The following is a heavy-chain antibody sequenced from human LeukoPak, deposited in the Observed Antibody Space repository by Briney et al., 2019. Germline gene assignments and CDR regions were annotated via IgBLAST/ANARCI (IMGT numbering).Heavy chain of an antibody. V-gene: IGHV3-23*01. CDR1: GFTFSNHG. J-gene: IGHJ4*02. CDR2: ISPSADIK. D-gene: IGHD3-10*01. CDR3: AKDDAWLRFGE. Sequence: PGGSLRLSCAASGFTFSNHGMNWLRQAPGEGLEWVSGISPSADIKYYADSVKGRFTISRDNSKNMLYLEVISLTADDTAVYYCAKDDAWLRFGEWSQGTLVTVSS.